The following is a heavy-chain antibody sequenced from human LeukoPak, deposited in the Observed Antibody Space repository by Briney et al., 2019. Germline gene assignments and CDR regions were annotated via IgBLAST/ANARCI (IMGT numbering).Heavy chain of an antibody. Sequence: SETLSLTCTVSGGSISGHYWSWIRQPPGKGLEWIGYVYYSGITNYNPSLKSRVTISVDTSKNQFSLKLSSVTAADTAVYYCAAAPSPYYFDYWGQGTLVTGSS. CDR2: VYYSGIT. CDR3: AAAPSPYYFDY. D-gene: IGHD6-13*01. V-gene: IGHV4-59*11. J-gene: IGHJ4*02. CDR1: GGSISGHY.